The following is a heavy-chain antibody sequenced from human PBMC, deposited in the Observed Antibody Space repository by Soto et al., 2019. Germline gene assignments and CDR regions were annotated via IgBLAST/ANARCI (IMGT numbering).Heavy chain of an antibody. CDR3: ARLGFSGYAPFDY. CDR1: GGTFSSYA. J-gene: IGHJ4*01. D-gene: IGHD5-12*01. CDR2: IIPIFGTA. V-gene: IGHV1-69*13. Sequence: ASVKVCCKASGGTFSSYAISWVRQAPGQGLEWMGGIIPIFGTANYAQKFQGRVTITADESTSTAYMELSSLRSEDTAVYYCARLGFSGYAPFDYWGHGTLVTVSS.